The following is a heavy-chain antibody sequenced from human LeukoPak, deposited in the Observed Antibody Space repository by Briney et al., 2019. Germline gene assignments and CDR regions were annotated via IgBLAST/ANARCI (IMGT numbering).Heavy chain of an antibody. CDR2: ISWNSGSI. CDR3: AKDSSGYYSPYYYYYGMDV. CDR1: GFTFDDYA. D-gene: IGHD3-22*01. V-gene: IGHV3-9*01. Sequence: HPGGSLRLSCAASGFTFDDYAMHWVRQAPGKGLEWVSGISWNSGSIGYAGSVKGRFTISRDNAKNSLYLQMNSLRAEDTALYYCAKDSSGYYSPYYYYYGMDVWGQGTTVTVSS. J-gene: IGHJ6*02.